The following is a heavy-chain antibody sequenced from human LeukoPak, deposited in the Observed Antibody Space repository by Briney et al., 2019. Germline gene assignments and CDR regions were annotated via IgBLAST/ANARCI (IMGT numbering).Heavy chain of an antibody. Sequence: SETLSLTCTVSGGSISSSGYYWGWIRQPPGKGLEWIGSIYYSGSTYYNPSLKSRVTISVDTSKNQFSLKLSSVTAADTAVYYCARTVGGSNYYYYYMDVWGKGTTVTVSS. CDR3: ARTVGGSNYYYYYMDV. J-gene: IGHJ6*03. V-gene: IGHV4-39*07. CDR1: GGSISSSGYY. CDR2: IYYSGST. D-gene: IGHD1-26*01.